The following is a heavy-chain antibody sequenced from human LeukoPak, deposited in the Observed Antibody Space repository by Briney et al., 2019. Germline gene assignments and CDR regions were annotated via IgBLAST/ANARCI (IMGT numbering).Heavy chain of an antibody. CDR1: GFTLSTYV. CDR2: ISSSSSYI. CDR3: ARVRRSTKSVDV. Sequence: GGSLRLSCAASGFTLSTYVMNSVRQAPGKGLEWVSSISSSSSYIYYADSVKGRFTISRDNAKNSLYLQMNSLRAEDTAVYYCARVRRSTKSVDVWGQGTTVTVSS. V-gene: IGHV3-21*01. D-gene: IGHD2/OR15-2a*01. J-gene: IGHJ6*02.